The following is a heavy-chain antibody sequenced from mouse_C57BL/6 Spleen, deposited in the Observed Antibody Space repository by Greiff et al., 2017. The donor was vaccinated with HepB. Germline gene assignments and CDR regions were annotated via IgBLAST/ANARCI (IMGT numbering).Heavy chain of an antibody. J-gene: IGHJ2*01. V-gene: IGHV5-16*01. Sequence: EVKVVESEGGLVQPGSSMKLSCTASGFTFSDYYMAWVRQVPEKGLEWVANINYDGSSTYYLDSLKSRFIISRDNAKNILYLQMSSLKSEDTATYYCARGWDYYGSSSPFGYWGQGTTLTVSS. CDR3: ARGWDYYGSSSPFGY. CDR2: INYDGSST. CDR1: GFTFSDYY. D-gene: IGHD1-1*01.